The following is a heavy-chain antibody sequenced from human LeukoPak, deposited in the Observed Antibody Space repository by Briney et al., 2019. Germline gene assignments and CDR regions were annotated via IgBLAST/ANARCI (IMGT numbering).Heavy chain of an antibody. J-gene: IGHJ6*04. V-gene: IGHV3-30*04. CDR3: ARDQGGYDPVYYYGMDV. CDR2: ISYDGSNK. Sequence: GRSLRLSCAASGFTFSSYAMHWVRQAPDKGLEWVAVISYDGSNKYYADSVKGRFTISRDNSKNTLYLQMNSLRAEDTAVYYCARDQGGYDPVYYYGMDVWGKGTTVTVSS. D-gene: IGHD5-12*01. CDR1: GFTFSSYA.